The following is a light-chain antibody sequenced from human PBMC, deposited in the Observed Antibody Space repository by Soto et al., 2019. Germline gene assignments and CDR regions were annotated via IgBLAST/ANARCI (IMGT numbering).Light chain of an antibody. CDR3: QQYGSSPQT. V-gene: IGKV3-20*01. CDR1: QSVSSSY. CDR2: DAS. Sequence: IVLTQSPVTLSLSPGERATLSCRASQSVSSSYLAWYQQKPGQAPRLLIYDASNRATGIPARFSGSGSGTDFTLTISSLEPEDFAVYYCQQYGSSPQTFGQGTKVDIK. J-gene: IGKJ1*01.